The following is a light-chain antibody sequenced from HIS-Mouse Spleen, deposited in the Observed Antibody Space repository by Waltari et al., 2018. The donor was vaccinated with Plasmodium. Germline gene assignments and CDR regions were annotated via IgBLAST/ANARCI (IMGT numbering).Light chain of an antibody. Sequence: EVVMTHPPATLSVSPGESAPPSCTASRSVSSNLAWYQQKPGQAPRLLIYGASTRATGIPARFSGSGSGTEFTLTISSLQSEDFAVYYCQQYNNWSFTFGPGTKVEIK. V-gene: IGKV3-15*01. CDR1: RSVSSN. CDR3: QQYNNWSFT. J-gene: IGKJ3*01. CDR2: GAS.